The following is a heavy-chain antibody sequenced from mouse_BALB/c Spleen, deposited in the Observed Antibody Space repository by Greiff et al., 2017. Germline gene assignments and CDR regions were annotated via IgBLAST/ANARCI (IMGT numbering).Heavy chain of an antibody. CDR2: IDPANGNT. J-gene: IGHJ4*01. CDR1: GFNIQDTY. D-gene: IGHD1-2*01. V-gene: IGHV14-3*02. CDR3: ARILRLRAMDG. Sequence: VHVKQSGAELVKPGASVKLSCTASGFNIQDTYMHWVKQRPEQGLEWIGRIDPANGNTKYDPKFQGKATITADTSSNTAYLQLSSLTSEDTAVYYCARILRLRAMDGGGQGTSVTVSS.